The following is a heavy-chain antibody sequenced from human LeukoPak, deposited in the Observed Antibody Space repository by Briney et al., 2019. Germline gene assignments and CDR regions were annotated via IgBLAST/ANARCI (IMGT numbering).Heavy chain of an antibody. Sequence: SETLSLTCAVYGGSFSGYYWSWIRQPPGKGLEWIGEINHSGSTNYNPSLKSRVTISVDTSKNQYSLKLSSVTAADTAVYYCARLITIFRPFDYWGQGTLVTVSS. CDR1: GGSFSGYY. V-gene: IGHV4-34*01. CDR3: ARLITIFRPFDY. D-gene: IGHD3-3*01. CDR2: INHSGST. J-gene: IGHJ4*02.